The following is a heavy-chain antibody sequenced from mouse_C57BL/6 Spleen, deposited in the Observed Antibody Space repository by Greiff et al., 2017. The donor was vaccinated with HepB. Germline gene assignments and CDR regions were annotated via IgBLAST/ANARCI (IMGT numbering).Heavy chain of an antibody. Sequence: QVQLQQSGAELARPGASVKMSCKASGYTFTSYTMHWVKQRPGQGLEWIGYINPSSGYTKYNQKFKEKATLTADKSSSPAYMQLGSLTSEDSAVYYCAPIYYGNYENAMDYWGQGTSVTVSS. CDR3: APIYYGNYENAMDY. D-gene: IGHD2-1*01. V-gene: IGHV1-4*01. J-gene: IGHJ4*01. CDR1: GYTFTSYT. CDR2: INPSSGYT.